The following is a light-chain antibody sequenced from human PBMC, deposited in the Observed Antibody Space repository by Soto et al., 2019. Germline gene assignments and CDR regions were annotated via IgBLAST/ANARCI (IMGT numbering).Light chain of an antibody. Sequence: DIRMTQSPSTLSASVGDRVTIACRASQSISRYLAWYQQQPGKAPKLLIYKASSLESGVPSRFSGSGSGTEFTLTISSLQPDDFATYYCQHYSGYPLTFGGGTQVEIK. CDR3: QHYSGYPLT. V-gene: IGKV1-5*03. CDR1: QSISRY. J-gene: IGKJ4*01. CDR2: KAS.